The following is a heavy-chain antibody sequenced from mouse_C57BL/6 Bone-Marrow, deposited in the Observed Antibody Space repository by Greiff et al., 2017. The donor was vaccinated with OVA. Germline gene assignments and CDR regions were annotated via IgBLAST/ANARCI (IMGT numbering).Heavy chain of an antibody. V-gene: IGHV1-81*01. D-gene: IGHD1-1*01. CDR3: ARAGSSSSWFAY. Sequence: VHLVESGAELARPGASVKLSCKASGYTFTSYGISWVKQRTGQGLEWIGEIYPRSGNTYYNEKFKGKATLTADKSSSTAYMELRSLTSEDSAVYFCARAGSSSSWFAYWGQGTLVTVSA. CDR1: GYTFTSYG. J-gene: IGHJ3*01. CDR2: IYPRSGNT.